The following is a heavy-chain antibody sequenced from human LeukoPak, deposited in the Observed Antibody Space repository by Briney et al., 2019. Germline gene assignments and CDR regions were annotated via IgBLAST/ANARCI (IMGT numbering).Heavy chain of an antibody. CDR1: GGSISSYY. D-gene: IGHD1-26*01. J-gene: IGHJ4*02. CDR3: ASYFTGELDYFDY. CDR2: TYTSGST. V-gene: IGHV4-4*09. Sequence: SETLSLTCTVSGGSISSYYWSWIRQPPGKGLEWIGYTYTSGSTNYNPSLKGRVTISVDTSKNQFSLKLSSVTAADTAVYYCASYFTGELDYFDYWGQGTLVTVSS.